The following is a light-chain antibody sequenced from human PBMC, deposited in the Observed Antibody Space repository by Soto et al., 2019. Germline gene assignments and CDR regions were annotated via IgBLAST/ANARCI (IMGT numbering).Light chain of an antibody. CDR3: QTYTGAPWT. CDR2: AAS. J-gene: IGKJ1*01. Sequence: DIQVTQSPSSLSASVGDTVTITCRASQGINNYVVWYQQKQGEVPKLLIYAASTLQSGVPSRFSGSGSGTDFLLTISRLPPEDVATYYRQTYTGAPWTFGQGTKVEIK. V-gene: IGKV1-27*01. CDR1: QGINNY.